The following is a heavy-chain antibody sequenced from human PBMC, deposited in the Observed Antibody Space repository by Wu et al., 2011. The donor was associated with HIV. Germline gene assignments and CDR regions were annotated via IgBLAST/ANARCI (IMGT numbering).Heavy chain of an antibody. CDR2: ITPHSGAT. V-gene: IGHV1-2*02. Sequence: QVRPGASLGREVKRPGASVKVSCKASGYTFTDYFIHWVRQAPGQGLEWMGWITPHSGATNYAQKFQGRVTMTRDTSISTAYMELSSLRSEDTALYYCARDPHFRCTTTRCYPDAFHIWGQGTMVIVSS. J-gene: IGHJ3*02. D-gene: IGHD2-2*01. CDR3: ARDPHFRCTTTRCYPDAFHI. CDR1: GYTFTDYF.